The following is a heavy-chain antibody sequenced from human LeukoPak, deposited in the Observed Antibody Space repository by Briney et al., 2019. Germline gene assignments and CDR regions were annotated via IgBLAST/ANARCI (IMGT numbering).Heavy chain of an antibody. CDR2: IYYSGST. CDR1: GGSISSGGYY. CDR3: ARTRAARYYDSSGYFPHFDY. Sequence: SQTLSLTSTVSGGSISSGGYYWSWIRQHPGKGLEWIGYIYYSGSTYYNPSLKSRVTISVDTSKNQFSLKLSSVTAADTAVYYCARTRAARYYDSSGYFPHFDYWGQGTLVTVSS. V-gene: IGHV4-31*03. J-gene: IGHJ4*02. D-gene: IGHD3-22*01.